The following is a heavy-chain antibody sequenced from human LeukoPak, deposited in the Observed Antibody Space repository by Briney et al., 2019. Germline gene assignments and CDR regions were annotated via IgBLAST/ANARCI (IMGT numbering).Heavy chain of an antibody. CDR2: INPDGSAT. CDR3: AKGIGDYLHYYFDY. V-gene: IGHV3-74*01. Sequence: GGSLRLSCAASGFAFSGYWMHWVRQAPGKGLVWVSRINPDGSATGYADSVKGRFTISRDNAKNTLYLQMNSLRPEDTAVYYCAKGIGDYLHYYFDYWGQGTLVTVSS. J-gene: IGHJ4*02. D-gene: IGHD4-17*01. CDR1: GFAFSGYW.